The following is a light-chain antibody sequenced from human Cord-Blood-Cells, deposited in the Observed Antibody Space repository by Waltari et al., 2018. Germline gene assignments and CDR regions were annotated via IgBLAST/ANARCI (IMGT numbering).Light chain of an antibody. CDR2: AAS. CDR3: QQSYSTPRT. J-gene: IGKJ2*01. V-gene: IGKV1-39*01. CDR1: QNISSY. Sequence: DIQMTQSPSSLSASVGDRVTITCRASQNISSYLNWYQQKPGKAPKLLIYAASSLQSGVPSRFSCSGSGTDFTLTISSLQPEDFATYYCQQSYSTPRTFGQGTKLEIK.